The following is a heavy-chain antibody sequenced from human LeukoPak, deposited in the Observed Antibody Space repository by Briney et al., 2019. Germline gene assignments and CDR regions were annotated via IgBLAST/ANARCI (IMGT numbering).Heavy chain of an antibody. CDR3: ARRGRSLDAFDI. J-gene: IGHJ3*02. Sequence: SETLSLTCTVSGGSISSSSYYWGWIRQPPGKGLEWIGSIYYSGSTYYNPSLKSRVTISVDTSKNQFSLKLSSVTAADTAVYYCARRGRSLDAFDIWGQGTMVTVSS. CDR1: GGSISSSSYY. D-gene: IGHD5-18*01. V-gene: IGHV4-39*01. CDR2: IYYSGST.